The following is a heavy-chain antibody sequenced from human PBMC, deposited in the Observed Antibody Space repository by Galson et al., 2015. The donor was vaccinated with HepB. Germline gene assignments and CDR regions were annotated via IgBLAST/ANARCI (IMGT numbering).Heavy chain of an antibody. CDR3: ARTRYYDFWSGPRGSYYDYYYLDV. CDR1: GFSLSNARMG. D-gene: IGHD3-3*01. J-gene: IGHJ6*03. CDR2: IFSNDEK. V-gene: IGHV2-26*01. Sequence: PALVKPTQTLTLTCTVSGFSLSNARMGVSWIRQPPGKALEWLAHIFSNDEKSYSTSLKSRLTISKDTSKSQVVLTMTNMDPVDTATYYCARTRYYDFWSGPRGSYYDYYYLDVWGKGTTVTVSS.